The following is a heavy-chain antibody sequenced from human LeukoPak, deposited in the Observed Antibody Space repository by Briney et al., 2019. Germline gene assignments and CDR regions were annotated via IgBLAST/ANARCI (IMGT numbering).Heavy chain of an antibody. Sequence: GGSLRLSCAASGFTFSNYAMHWVRQAPGKGLEWVAVISFDATKEYFGKSVKGRFTISRDNPKSTLFLQMHSLRVEDTALYFCARFKVGSNTTQKNAFDIWGRGTVVTVSS. V-gene: IGHV3-30*01. D-gene: IGHD1-26*01. CDR2: ISFDATKE. J-gene: IGHJ3*02. CDR1: GFTFSNYA. CDR3: ARFKVGSNTTQKNAFDI.